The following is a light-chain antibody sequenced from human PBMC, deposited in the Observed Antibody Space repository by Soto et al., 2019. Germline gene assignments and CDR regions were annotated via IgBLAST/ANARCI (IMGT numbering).Light chain of an antibody. Sequence: EILMTQSPSTLSASVGDRVTITCRASQSISSWLAWYQQKPGKAPKLLIYKASNLETGVPSRFSGSGSGTEFTLIISSLQPDDFASYYCQQYGSSSPWTFGQGTKVEIK. V-gene: IGKV1-5*03. CDR3: QQYGSSSPWT. CDR2: KAS. CDR1: QSISSW. J-gene: IGKJ1*01.